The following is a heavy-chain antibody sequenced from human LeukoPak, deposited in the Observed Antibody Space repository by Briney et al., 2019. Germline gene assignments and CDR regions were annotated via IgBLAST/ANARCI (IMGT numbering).Heavy chain of an antibody. CDR3: ASPRYYYDSHGGLDP. V-gene: IGHV3-21*01. D-gene: IGHD3-22*01. J-gene: IGHJ5*02. CDR1: GFTFSSYS. CDR2: ISSSSSYI. Sequence: PGGSLRLSCAASGFTFSSYSMNWVRQAPGKGLEWVSSISSSSSYIYYADSVKGRFTISRDNAKNSLYLQMNSLRAEDTAVYYCASPRYYYDSHGGLDPWGQGTLVTVSS.